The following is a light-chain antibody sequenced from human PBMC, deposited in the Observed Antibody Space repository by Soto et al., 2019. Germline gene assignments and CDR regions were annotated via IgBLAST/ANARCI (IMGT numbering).Light chain of an antibody. CDR1: QNISNY. CDR3: QQSYTTPWT. V-gene: IGKV1-39*01. CDR2: AAS. J-gene: IGKJ1*01. Sequence: DIQMTQSPSSLSAYIGDRVTITCRGSQNISNYLNWYQLKPGKAPKLLIYAASSLQSGVPSRFSGSGSGTEFSLTISSLQPEDFATYCCQQSYTTPWTFGQGTKVEIK.